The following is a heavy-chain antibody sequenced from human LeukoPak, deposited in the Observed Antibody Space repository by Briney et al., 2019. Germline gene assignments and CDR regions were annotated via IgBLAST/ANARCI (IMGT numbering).Heavy chain of an antibody. V-gene: IGHV3-43*02. Sequence: GSLRLSCAASGFRFDEYAMHGVRQGPGKGLEWVSAISGDGGSTYYADSVKGRFTISRDNSKNSLYLQMNSLRTEDTALYYCAKGSSWFDYWGQGTLVTVSS. CDR2: ISGDGGST. D-gene: IGHD6-13*01. CDR1: GFRFDEYA. J-gene: IGHJ4*02. CDR3: AKGSSWFDY.